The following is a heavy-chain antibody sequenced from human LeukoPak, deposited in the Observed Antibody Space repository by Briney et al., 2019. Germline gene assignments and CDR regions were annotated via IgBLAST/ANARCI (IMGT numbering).Heavy chain of an antibody. CDR1: GYTFTSYD. CDR2: MNHNSGNT. Sequence: GASVKVSCKASGYTFTSYDINWVRQATGQGLEWMGWMNHNSGNTGYAQKFQGRVTMTRNTSISTAYMELSSLRSEDTAVYYCARVREVTFGGVILYYFDYWGQGTLVTVSS. D-gene: IGHD3-16*02. V-gene: IGHV1-8*01. J-gene: IGHJ4*02. CDR3: ARVREVTFGGVILYYFDY.